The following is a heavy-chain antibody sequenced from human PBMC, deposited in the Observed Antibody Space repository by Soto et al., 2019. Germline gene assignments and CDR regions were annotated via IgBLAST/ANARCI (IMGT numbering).Heavy chain of an antibody. CDR2: IWYDGSNT. CDR1: GFTLSSYG. J-gene: IGHJ4*02. D-gene: IGHD6-19*01. V-gene: IGHV3-33*08. CDR3: AIYSSGWYPLDY. Sequence: PVGSLRLSCAASGFTLSSYGMHWVRQAPGKGLEWVAGIWYDGSNTNYADSVKGRFTISRDNSKNTLYLQMNSLRAEDTAVYYCAIYSSGWYPLDYWGQGTLVTVS.